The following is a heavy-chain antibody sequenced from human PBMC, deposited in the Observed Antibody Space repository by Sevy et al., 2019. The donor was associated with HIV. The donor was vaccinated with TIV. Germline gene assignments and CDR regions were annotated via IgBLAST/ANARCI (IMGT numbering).Heavy chain of an antibody. CDR3: ARAPPVVVVPGAPSWFDP. CDR1: GGSFSGYY. D-gene: IGHD2-2*01. CDR2: INHSGST. V-gene: IGHV4-34*01. J-gene: IGHJ5*02. Sequence: SETLSLTCAVYGGSFSGYYWNWIRQSPGKGLEWIGEINHSGSTHYNPSLKSRVTISVEPSKNQFSLRLNSVTAADTAVYYCARAPPVVVVPGAPSWFDPWGQGTLVTVSS.